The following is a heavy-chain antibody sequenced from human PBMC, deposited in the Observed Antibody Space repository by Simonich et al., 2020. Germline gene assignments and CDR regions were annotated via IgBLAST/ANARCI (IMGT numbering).Heavy chain of an antibody. CDR2: IGSSSSYI. J-gene: IGHJ4*02. V-gene: IGHV3-21*01. CDR1: GFTFSSYS. Sequence: GGGLVKPGGSLRLSCAASGFTFSSYSMNWVRQAPGKGLEWVSSIGSSSSYIYYADSVKGRFTISRDNAKNSLYLQMNSLRAEDPAVYYCARDTSYYGSGSYYFDYWGQGTLVTVSS. CDR3: ARDTSYYGSGSYYFDY. D-gene: IGHD3-10*01.